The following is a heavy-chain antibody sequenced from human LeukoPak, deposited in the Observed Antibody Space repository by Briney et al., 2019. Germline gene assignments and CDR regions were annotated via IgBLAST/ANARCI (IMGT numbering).Heavy chain of an antibody. Sequence: ASVKVSCKASGYTFTSYGISWVRQAPGQGLEWMGWISAYNGNTNYAQKLQGRVTMATDTSTSTAYMELRGLRSDDTAVYYCAREGHYDSSGYPDYWGQGTLVTVSS. CDR2: ISAYNGNT. CDR3: AREGHYDSSGYPDY. V-gene: IGHV1-18*01. D-gene: IGHD3-22*01. CDR1: GYTFTSYG. J-gene: IGHJ4*02.